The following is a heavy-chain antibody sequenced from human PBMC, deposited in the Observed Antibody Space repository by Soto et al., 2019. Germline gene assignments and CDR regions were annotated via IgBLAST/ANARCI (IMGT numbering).Heavy chain of an antibody. CDR2: ISFSDGGT. Sequence: GGSLRLSCAASGFTFSSYAMTWVRQAPGKGLEWVSSISFSDGGTYYADSVKGRLTISRDNSKNTLFLQMNSLRVEDTAVYYCVKDDRILGRRYFDLWGRGTLVTVSS. CDR1: GFTFSSYA. J-gene: IGHJ2*01. CDR3: VKDDRILGRRYFDL. D-gene: IGHD2-15*01. V-gene: IGHV3-23*01.